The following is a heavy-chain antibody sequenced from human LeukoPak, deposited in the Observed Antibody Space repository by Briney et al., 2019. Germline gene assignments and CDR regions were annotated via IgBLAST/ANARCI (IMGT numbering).Heavy chain of an antibody. CDR2: INAGNGNT. J-gene: IGHJ6*03. CDR1: GYTFTSYA. V-gene: IGHV1-3*03. D-gene: IGHD2-15*01. CDR3: ARAGVDDYYYYMDV. Sequence: ASVKVSCKASGYTFTSYAMHWVRQAPGQRLEWMGWINAGNGNTKYSQEFQGRVTITRDTSASTAYMELSSLRSEDMAVYYCARAGVDDYYYYMDVWGKGTTVTVSS.